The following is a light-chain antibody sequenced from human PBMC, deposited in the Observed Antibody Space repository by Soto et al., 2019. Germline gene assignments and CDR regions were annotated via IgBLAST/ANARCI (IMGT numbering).Light chain of an antibody. CDR2: KAS. Sequence: DIQMTQSPSTLSGSVGDRVTITYRASQTISSWLAWYQQKPGKAPKLLIYKASTLKSGVPSRFSGSGSGAEFTLPISSLQPDDFATYYCQHNNSYSEAFGQGTKWDI. CDR3: QHNNSYSEA. CDR1: QTISSW. V-gene: IGKV1-5*03. J-gene: IGKJ1*01.